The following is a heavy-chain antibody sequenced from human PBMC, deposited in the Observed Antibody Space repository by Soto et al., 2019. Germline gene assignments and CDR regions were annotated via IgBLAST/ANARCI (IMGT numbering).Heavy chain of an antibody. CDR1: GFNVSSNY. Sequence: EVQLVESGGGLIQPGGSLRLSCAASGFNVSSNYMSWVRQAPGKGLEWVSIIHTGGDTHYADSVKGRFTISRDNSKNTVYRLLTRLRAEDTAVYYCTRYRGFDMWGQGTTVHVSS. CDR2: IHTGGDT. J-gene: IGHJ3*02. CDR3: TRYRGFDM. D-gene: IGHD1-26*01. V-gene: IGHV3-53*01.